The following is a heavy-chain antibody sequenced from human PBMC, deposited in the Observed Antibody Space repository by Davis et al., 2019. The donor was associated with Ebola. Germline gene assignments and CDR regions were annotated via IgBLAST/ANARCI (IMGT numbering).Heavy chain of an antibody. CDR2: IWYDGSNK. D-gene: IGHD6-13*01. J-gene: IGHJ4*02. Sequence: GESLKISCAASGFTFSSYGMHWVRQAPGKGLEWVAVIWYDGSNKYYADSVKGRFTISRDNSKNTLYLQMNSLRGEDTAVYYCAREGGIAAAGGDYWGQGTLVTVSS. V-gene: IGHV3-33*01. CDR1: GFTFSSYG. CDR3: AREGGIAAAGGDY.